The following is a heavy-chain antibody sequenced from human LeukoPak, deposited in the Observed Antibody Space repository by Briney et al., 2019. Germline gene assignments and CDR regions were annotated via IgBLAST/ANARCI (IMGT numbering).Heavy chain of an antibody. CDR2: IYHSGSA. J-gene: IGHJ3*02. CDR3: ARGVGATFPAGPQTGAFDI. D-gene: IGHD1-26*01. CDR1: DGSFSGYY. Sequence: SETLSLTCAVYDGSFSGYYWSWIRQPPGKGLEWIGTIYHSGSAYYHPSLKSRVTMSVDTSKNQFSLKLSSVTAADTAVYYCARGVGATFPAGPQTGAFDIWGQGTMVTVSS. V-gene: IGHV4-34*01.